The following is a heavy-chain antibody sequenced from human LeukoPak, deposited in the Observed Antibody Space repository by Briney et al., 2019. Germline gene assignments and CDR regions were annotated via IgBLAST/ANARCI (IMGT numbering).Heavy chain of an antibody. CDR3: ARPSTSGIAAAGLKY. D-gene: IGHD6-13*01. V-gene: IGHV3-23*01. J-gene: IGHJ4*02. CDR2: ISGSGGST. CDR1: GFTFSSYA. Sequence: GGSLRLSCAASGFTFSSYAMSWVRQAPGKGVEWVSGISGSGGSTYYADSVKGRFTISRDNSKNTLYLQMNSLRAEDTAVYYCARPSTSGIAAAGLKYWGQGALVTVSS.